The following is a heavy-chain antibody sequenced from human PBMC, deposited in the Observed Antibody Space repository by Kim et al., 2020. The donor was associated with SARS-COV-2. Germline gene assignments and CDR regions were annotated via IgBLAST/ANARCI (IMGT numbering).Heavy chain of an antibody. D-gene: IGHD6-13*01. CDR3: AKAGQRLVWGYFDY. CDR1: GFTFSSYA. Sequence: GGSLRLSCTVSGFTFSSYAMTWVRQAPGKGLEWVSGISAGGDRTYYADSVKGRFTISRDNSKNTLYLQITTLSAEDTALYYCAKAGQRLVWGYFDYWGQG. J-gene: IGHJ4*02. CDR2: ISAGGDRT. V-gene: IGHV3-23*01.